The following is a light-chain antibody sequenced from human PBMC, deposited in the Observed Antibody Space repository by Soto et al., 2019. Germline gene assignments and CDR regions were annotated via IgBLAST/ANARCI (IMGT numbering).Light chain of an antibody. CDR3: QQFNDWPAT. J-gene: IGKJ1*01. CDR2: AAS. Sequence: EIVMTQSPATLSVSPGERATLSCRASQNVNSDLAWYQQKPGQAPRLLIYAASTSATGIPARFSGSGSGTEVTVTISSLQSEDFTVYFCQQFNDWPATFGQGTRVEIK. V-gene: IGKV3-15*01. CDR1: QNVNSD.